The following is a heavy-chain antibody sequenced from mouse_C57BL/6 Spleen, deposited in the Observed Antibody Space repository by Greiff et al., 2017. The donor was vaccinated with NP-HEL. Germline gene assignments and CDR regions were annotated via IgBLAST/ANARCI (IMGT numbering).Heavy chain of an antibody. V-gene: IGHV1-64*01. J-gene: IGHJ4*01. D-gene: IGHD2-2*01. CDR3: ARGYYGYDLYAMDY. Sequence: QVQLQQPGAELVKPGASVKLSCKASGYTFTSYWMHWVKQRPGQGLEWIGMIHPNSGSTNYNEKFKSKATLTVDKSSSTAYMQLSSLTSEDSAVYYCARGYYGYDLYAMDYWGQGTSVTVSS. CDR1: GYTFTSYW. CDR2: IHPNSGST.